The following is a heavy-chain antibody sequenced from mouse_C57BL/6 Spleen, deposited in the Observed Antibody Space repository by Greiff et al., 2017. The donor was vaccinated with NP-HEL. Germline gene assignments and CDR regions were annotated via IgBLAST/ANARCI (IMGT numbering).Heavy chain of an antibody. CDR2: IYPSDSET. CDR1: GYTFTSYW. J-gene: IGHJ1*03. V-gene: IGHV1-61*01. Sequence: QVQLQQPGAELVRPGSSVKLSCKASGYTFTSYWMDWVKQRPGQGLEWIGNIYPSDSETHYNQKFKDKATLTVDKSSRTAYMQLSSLTSEDSAVYYCARRGYPWYFDVWGTGTTVTVSS. CDR3: ARRGYPWYFDV. D-gene: IGHD5-1-1*01.